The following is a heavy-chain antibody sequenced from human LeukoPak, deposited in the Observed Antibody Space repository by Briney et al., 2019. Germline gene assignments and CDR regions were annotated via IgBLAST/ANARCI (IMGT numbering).Heavy chain of an antibody. CDR2: IYYSGST. CDR3: ARSHYYGSGSYYNWFDP. D-gene: IGHD3-10*01. V-gene: IGHV4-31*03. CDR1: GGSISSGGYY. J-gene: IGHJ5*02. Sequence: KPSETLSLTCTVSGGSISSGGYYWSWIRQHPGKGLEWIGYIYYSGSTYYNPSLKSRVTISVDTSKNQFSLKLSSVTAADTAVYYCARSHYYGSGSYYNWFDPWGQGTLVTVSS.